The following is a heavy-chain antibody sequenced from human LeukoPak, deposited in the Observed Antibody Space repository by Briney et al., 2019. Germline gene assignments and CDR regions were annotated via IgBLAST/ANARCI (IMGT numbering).Heavy chain of an antibody. CDR2: IIPIFGTA. D-gene: IGHD3-9*01. J-gene: IGHJ3*02. CDR3: ARARYFDWLRDAFDI. V-gene: IGHV1-69*06. CDR1: GGTFSSYA. Sequence: EASVKVSCKASGGTFSSYAISWVRQAPGQGLEWMGGIIPIFGTANYAQKFQGRVTITADKSTSTAYMELSSLRSEDTAVYYCARARYFDWLRDAFDIWGQGTMVTVSS.